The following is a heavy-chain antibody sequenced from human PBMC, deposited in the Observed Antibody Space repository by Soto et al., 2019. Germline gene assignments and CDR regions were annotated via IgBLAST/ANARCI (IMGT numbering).Heavy chain of an antibody. CDR3: ARASRSEDFWSGYYYYYYGMDV. CDR2: ISSSSSYI. V-gene: IGHV3-21*01. CDR1: GFTFSSYS. Sequence: GGSLRLSCAASGFTFSSYSMNWVRQAPGKELEWVSSISSSSSYIYYADSVKGRFTISRDNAKNSLYLQMNSLRAEDTAVYYCARASRSEDFWSGYYYYYYGMDVWGQGTTVTVSS. D-gene: IGHD3-3*01. J-gene: IGHJ6*02.